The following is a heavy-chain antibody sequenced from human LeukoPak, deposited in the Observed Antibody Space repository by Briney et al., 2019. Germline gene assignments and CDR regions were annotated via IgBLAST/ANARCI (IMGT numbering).Heavy chain of an antibody. CDR3: AREWWGYDVLTGDNWFDP. CDR2: ISTYNGDT. J-gene: IGHJ5*02. V-gene: IGHV1-18*01. CDR1: GYPFTTYG. Sequence: ASVKVSCKASGYPFTTYGISWVRQAPGQGLEWMGWISTYNGDTNYAQKFQGRVTMTTDTSTSTAYIELRSLTSDDTAAYYCAREWWGYDVLTGDNWFDPWGQGTLVTVSP. D-gene: IGHD3-9*01.